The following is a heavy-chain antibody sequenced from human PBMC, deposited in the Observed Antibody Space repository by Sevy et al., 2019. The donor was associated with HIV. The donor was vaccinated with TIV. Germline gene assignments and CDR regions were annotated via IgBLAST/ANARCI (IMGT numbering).Heavy chain of an antibody. CDR1: GFTFSNYW. CDR3: ARDRRVEYGCHDY. V-gene: IGHV3-7*03. CDR2: IKQDGTEK. D-gene: IGHD3-10*01. Sequence: GGSLRLSCAASGFTFSNYWLSWVRQAPGKGLEWVANIKQDGTEKFYVDSVKGRFTISRDNAKNSLFLHMNSLRAEDTAIYYCARDRRVEYGCHDYWGQGTLVTVSS. J-gene: IGHJ4*02.